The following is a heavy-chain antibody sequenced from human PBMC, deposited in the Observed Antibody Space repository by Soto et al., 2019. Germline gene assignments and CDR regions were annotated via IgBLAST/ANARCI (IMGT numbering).Heavy chain of an antibody. V-gene: IGHV3-48*02. CDR3: ARSDVP. D-gene: IGHD6-6*01. Sequence: EVQLVESGGGLVQPGGSLRLSCAASGFTFSSYSMNWVRQAPGKGLEWVSYISSSSSTIYYAASVQGRFTISRDKVKTSLYLQITCRRNEDPAGYYCARSDVPWGRGTLVTVSS. CDR2: ISSSSSTI. J-gene: IGHJ2*01. CDR1: GFTFSSYS.